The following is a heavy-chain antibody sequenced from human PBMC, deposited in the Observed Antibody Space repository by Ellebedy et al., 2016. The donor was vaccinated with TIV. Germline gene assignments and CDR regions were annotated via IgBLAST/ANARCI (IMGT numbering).Heavy chain of an antibody. V-gene: IGHV1-18*01. CDR1: GYTFTSYG. J-gene: IGHJ4*02. D-gene: IGHD1-14*01. CDR2: ISAYNGNT. Sequence: AASVKVSCKASGYTFTSYGISWVRQAPGQGLEWMGWISAYNGNTNYAQKLQGRVTIITETSTSTAYMVLRSLRSDDTAVYYCARSRNRETYRVFDYWGQGTLVTVSS. CDR3: ARSRNRETYRVFDY.